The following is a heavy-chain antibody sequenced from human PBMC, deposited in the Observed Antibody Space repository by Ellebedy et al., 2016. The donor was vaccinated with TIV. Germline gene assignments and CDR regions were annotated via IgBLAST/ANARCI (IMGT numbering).Heavy chain of an antibody. V-gene: IGHV3-23*01. Sequence: ETLSLTCTVSGYSISSGYYWGWIRQPPGKGLEWVSVILDRGDVTNYLDSVRGRFTISRDNSKNILYLQMSSLTAEDTAIYYCAQEGLERHTDFQHWGQGTLVTVSS. D-gene: IGHD1-1*01. CDR2: ILDRGDVT. CDR3: AQEGLERHTDFQH. CDR1: GYSISSGYY. J-gene: IGHJ1*01.